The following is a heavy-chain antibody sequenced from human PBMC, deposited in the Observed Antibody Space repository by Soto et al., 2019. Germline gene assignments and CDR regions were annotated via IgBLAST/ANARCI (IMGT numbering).Heavy chain of an antibody. CDR3: PRDADGGGWSELTY. CDR1: GYTFTSYA. CDR2: INAGNGNT. V-gene: IGHV1-3*01. D-gene: IGHD2-15*01. Sequence: QVPLVQSGAEVKKPGASVKVSCKASGYTFTSYAMHWVRQAPGQRLEWMGWINAGNGNTKYSQKFQGRVTITRDTSASTAYMELSRLRSEDTAVYYCPRDADGGGWSELTYWGQGTLVTVSS. J-gene: IGHJ4*02.